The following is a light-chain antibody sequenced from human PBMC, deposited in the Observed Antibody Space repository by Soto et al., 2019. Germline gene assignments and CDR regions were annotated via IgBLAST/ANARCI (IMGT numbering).Light chain of an antibody. CDR3: QHYNTSWWT. Sequence: DIQTSQSPSTLYGSVGHSVTITCRASQTISSWLAWYQQKPGKAPKLLIYKASTLKSGVPSRFSGSGSGTEFTLTISSLQPDDFATYFCQHYNTSWWTFGPGTKVDIK. CDR2: KAS. V-gene: IGKV1-5*03. CDR1: QTISSW. J-gene: IGKJ1*01.